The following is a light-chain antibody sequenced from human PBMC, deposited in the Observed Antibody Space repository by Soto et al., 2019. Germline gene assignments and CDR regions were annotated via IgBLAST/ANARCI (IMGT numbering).Light chain of an antibody. J-gene: IGKJ2*01. V-gene: IGKV3-20*01. CDR3: QQYGSSPPLYT. CDR1: QRVDNNY. Sequence: EILMTQSPATLSVSPGERVTLSCRASQRVDNNYLAWYQQKPGQAPRLLIYSVSNRATGIPDRCSGGGSGTDFTLTIIRLEPEDFAVDYCQQYGSSPPLYTFGQGTKVEIK. CDR2: SVS.